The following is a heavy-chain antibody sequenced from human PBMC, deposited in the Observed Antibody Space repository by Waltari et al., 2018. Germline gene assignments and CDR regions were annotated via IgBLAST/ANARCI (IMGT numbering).Heavy chain of an antibody. CDR2: ISGSGGST. Sequence: EVQLLESGGGLVQPGGSLRLSCAASGFTFSRYAMSWVRPAPGKGLEWVSAISGSGGSTYYADSVKGRFTISRDNSKNTLYLQMNSLRAEDTAVYYCAKARTDSSGWATHDAFDIWGQGTMVTVSS. D-gene: IGHD3-22*01. J-gene: IGHJ3*02. V-gene: IGHV3-23*01. CDR1: GFTFSRYA. CDR3: AKARTDSSGWATHDAFDI.